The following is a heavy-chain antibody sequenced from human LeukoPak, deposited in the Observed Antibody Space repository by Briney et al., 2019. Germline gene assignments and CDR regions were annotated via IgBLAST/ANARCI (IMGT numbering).Heavy chain of an antibody. D-gene: IGHD6-13*01. CDR2: INPNSGGT. CDR3: ARGIAAAGGRWFDP. J-gene: IGHJ5*02. Sequence: GASVKVSCKASGYTFTDYYMHWVRQAPGQGLEWMGWINPNSGGTNYAQQFQGRVTMTRDTSISTAYMELSNLRSDATAVYYCARGIAAAGGRWFDPWGQGTLVTVSS. CDR1: GYTFTDYY. V-gene: IGHV1-2*02.